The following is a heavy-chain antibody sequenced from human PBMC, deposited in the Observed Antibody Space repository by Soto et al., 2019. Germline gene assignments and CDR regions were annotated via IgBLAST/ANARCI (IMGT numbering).Heavy chain of an antibody. D-gene: IGHD6-19*01. J-gene: IGHJ6*02. CDR1: GFTFSSYW. CDR3: TREGSGSAMDV. Sequence: SCAASGFTFSSYWMHWVRQAPGKGLVWVSRINRDGSSTSHADSVKGRFTISRDNAKNTLYLQMNSLKAEDTAVYYCTREGSGSAMDVWGQGTTVTVS. V-gene: IGHV3-74*01. CDR2: INRDGSST.